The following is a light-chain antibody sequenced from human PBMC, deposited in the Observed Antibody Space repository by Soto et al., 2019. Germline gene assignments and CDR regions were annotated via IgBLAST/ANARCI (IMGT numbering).Light chain of an antibody. V-gene: IGKV3-15*01. Sequence: EIVMTQSPAPLSVSPGERVTLSCKASESVSNNLAWYQQKPGQAPRLLIYGASTRATGIPARFSGSGSGTGFPLTISRLEPEDFAVYYCQQYGSSITFGQGTRLEIK. J-gene: IGKJ5*01. CDR2: GAS. CDR1: ESVSNN. CDR3: QQYGSSIT.